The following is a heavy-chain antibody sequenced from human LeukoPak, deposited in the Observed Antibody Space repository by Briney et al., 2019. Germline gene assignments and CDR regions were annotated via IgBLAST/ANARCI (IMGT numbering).Heavy chain of an antibody. CDR1: GGTFTSYA. D-gene: IGHD3-22*01. Sequence: GASVKVSCKASGGTFTSYAFSWVRQAPGKGLEWMGGMTPIYGVANYAQKFQGRITITADESSRTVYMELTSLTPEDTGLYFCGRAGDYYDSSGYPFWGQGTMVTVSS. CDR3: GRAGDYYDSSGYPF. CDR2: MTPIYGVA. V-gene: IGHV1-69*13. J-gene: IGHJ3*01.